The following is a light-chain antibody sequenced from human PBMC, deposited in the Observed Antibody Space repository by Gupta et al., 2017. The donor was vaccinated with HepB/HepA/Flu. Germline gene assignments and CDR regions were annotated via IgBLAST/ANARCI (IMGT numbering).Light chain of an antibody. CDR3: QQYGSSPRIT. J-gene: IGKJ5*01. CDR1: QSVSSSF. CDR2: GAS. V-gene: IGKV3-20*01. Sequence: EIALTQSRGTPSLYPGERASLSCRASQSVSSSFLALYQQKPRQAPRLLIHGASTRATGIPDRFSGSGSGTAFTLTISRLEPEDFAVDYCQQYGSSPRITFGQGTRLEIK.